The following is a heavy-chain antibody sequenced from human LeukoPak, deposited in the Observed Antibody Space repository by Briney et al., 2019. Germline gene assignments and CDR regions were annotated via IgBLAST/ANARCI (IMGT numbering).Heavy chain of an antibody. CDR1: GGTFSRYG. D-gene: IGHD6-13*01. CDR2: SIPILGVT. CDR3: ARERMEQVDPHFDR. J-gene: IGHJ4*02. Sequence: GASVKVSYKASGGTFSRYGVSWVRQAPGHGLEWMGRSIPILGVTDYAQKFQDRVTINADRSTNTVYMELSSLTSEDTAVYYCARERMEQVDPHFDRWGQGALVTVSS. V-gene: IGHV1-69*04.